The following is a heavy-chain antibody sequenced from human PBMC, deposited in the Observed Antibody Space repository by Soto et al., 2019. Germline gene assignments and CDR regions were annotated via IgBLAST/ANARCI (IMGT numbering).Heavy chain of an antibody. J-gene: IGHJ4*02. CDR1: GGSISSSNW. Sequence: XETLSVTCAVSGGSISSSNWWTWVRQPPGSGLEWIGEIYHSGSTNYNPSLKSRVTISVDKSKNQFSLKLSSVTAADTAVYYCARVGSGWYQFDDWGQGTLVTVSS. V-gene: IGHV4-4*02. CDR3: ARVGSGWYQFDD. D-gene: IGHD6-19*01. CDR2: IYHSGST.